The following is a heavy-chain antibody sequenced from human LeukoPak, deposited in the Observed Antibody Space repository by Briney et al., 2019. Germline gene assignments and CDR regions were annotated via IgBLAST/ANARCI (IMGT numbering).Heavy chain of an antibody. Sequence: GASVKVSCKASGYTFTSYDINWVRQATGQGLEWMGWMNPNSGNTGYAQKFQGRVTMTRNTSISTAYMELSSRRSEDTAVYYCARNNWNYGRYYFDYWGQGTLVTVSS. CDR3: ARNNWNYGRYYFDY. CDR1: GYTFTSYD. J-gene: IGHJ4*02. D-gene: IGHD1-7*01. V-gene: IGHV1-8*01. CDR2: MNPNSGNT.